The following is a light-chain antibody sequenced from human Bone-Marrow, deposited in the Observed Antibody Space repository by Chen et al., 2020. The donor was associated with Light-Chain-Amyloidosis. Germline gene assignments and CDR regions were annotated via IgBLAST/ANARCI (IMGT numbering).Light chain of an antibody. CDR1: ESLLYRSNNKNY. J-gene: IGKJ2*01. CDR2: WAS. Sequence: EIVMTQSPDSLAVSLGARATINCKSSESLLYRSNNKNYLGWYQQKPGQSPKLLMYWASTRESGVPDRFSGSGSGTDFTLTISSLQAEDVAVYYCQQYYSTPYTFGQGTKLEIQ. V-gene: IGKV4-1*01. CDR3: QQYYSTPYT.